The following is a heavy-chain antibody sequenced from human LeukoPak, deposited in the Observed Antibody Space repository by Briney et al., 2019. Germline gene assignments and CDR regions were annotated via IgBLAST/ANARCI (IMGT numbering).Heavy chain of an antibody. CDR2: ISGSGGST. CDR1: GFTFSSHA. D-gene: IGHD3-22*01. CDR3: ARDPASYYDSSGHDFDY. Sequence: PGGSLRLSCAASGFTFSSHAMSWVRQAPGKGLEWVSAISGSGGSTYSADSVKGRFTISRDNAKNSLYLQMNSLRAEDTAVYYCARDPASYYDSSGHDFDYWGQGTLVTVSS. J-gene: IGHJ4*02. V-gene: IGHV3-23*01.